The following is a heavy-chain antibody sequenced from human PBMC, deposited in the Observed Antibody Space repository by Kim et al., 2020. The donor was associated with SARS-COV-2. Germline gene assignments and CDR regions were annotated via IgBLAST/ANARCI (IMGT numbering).Heavy chain of an antibody. CDR3: ARDSGYYDSSGYFDY. V-gene: IGHV7-4-1*02. Sequence: GLTARFVFSLDTSVNTAYLQISSLKAEDTAVYYCARDSGYYDSSGYFDYWGQGTLVTVSS. J-gene: IGHJ4*02. D-gene: IGHD3-22*01.